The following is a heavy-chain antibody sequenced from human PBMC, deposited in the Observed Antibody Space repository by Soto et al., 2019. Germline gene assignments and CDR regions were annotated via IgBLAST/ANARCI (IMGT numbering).Heavy chain of an antibody. CDR3: ARDSLSGYYFDC. D-gene: IGHD3-22*01. CDR1: GDSISSGGYS. CDR2: TYHSGGT. V-gene: IGHV4-30-2*06. J-gene: IGHJ4*02. Sequence: QLQLQESGSGLVKPSQTLSLTCVVSGDSISSGGYSWNWIRQSPGKGLEWIGHTYHSGGTLYNPPLDSRVTISVDKSKNQFSLRLTSVTAADTAVYYFARDSLSGYYFDCWGQGTLVTVSS.